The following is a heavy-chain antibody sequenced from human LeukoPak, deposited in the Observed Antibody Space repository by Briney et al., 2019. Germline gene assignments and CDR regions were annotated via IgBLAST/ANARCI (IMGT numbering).Heavy chain of an antibody. V-gene: IGHV1-3*04. Sequence: VSVKVSCKASGYTFTSYAMHWVRQAPGQGLEWLGWITTGDGNTKYSQNFQGRVTITRDTSASTAYMELSSLRSEDTAVYYCVRQGGDPWGQGTLVTVSS. CDR1: GYTFTSYA. CDR3: VRQGGDP. D-gene: IGHD3-16*01. J-gene: IGHJ5*02. CDR2: ITTGDGNT.